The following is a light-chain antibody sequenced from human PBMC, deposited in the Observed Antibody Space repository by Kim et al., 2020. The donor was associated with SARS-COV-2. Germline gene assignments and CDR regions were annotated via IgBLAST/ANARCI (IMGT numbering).Light chain of an antibody. V-gene: IGLV3-1*01. Sequence: SYELTQPPSVSVSPGQTASITCSGDNLGERYTSWYQQKAGQSPLVVIYEDAERPSGIPERFSGSTLGNTATLTISGTQAMDEADYYCQVWDSSTVVFGGGTQLTVL. CDR1: NLGERY. CDR2: EDA. J-gene: IGLJ2*01. CDR3: QVWDSSTVV.